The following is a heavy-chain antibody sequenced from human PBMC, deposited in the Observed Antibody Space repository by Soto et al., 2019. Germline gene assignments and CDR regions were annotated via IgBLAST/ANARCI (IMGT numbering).Heavy chain of an antibody. V-gene: IGHV4-34*01. Sequence: SETLSLTCAVYGGSFSGYYWSWIRQPPGKGLEWIGEINHSGSTNYNPSLKSRVTISVDTSKNQFSLKLSSVTAADTAVYYCASRVILRGIVVVVAANGFDYWGQGTLVTVSS. CDR3: ASRVILRGIVVVVAANGFDY. J-gene: IGHJ4*02. CDR2: INHSGST. D-gene: IGHD2-15*01. CDR1: GGSFSGYY.